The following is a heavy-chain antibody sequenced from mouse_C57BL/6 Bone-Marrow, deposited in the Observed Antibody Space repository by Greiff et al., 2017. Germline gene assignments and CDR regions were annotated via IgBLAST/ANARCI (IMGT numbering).Heavy chain of an antibody. D-gene: IGHD3-2*02. CDR3: ARLDSSGYFDY. CDR1: GFTFSSYG. V-gene: IGHV5-6*01. Sequence: EVQLQESGGDLVKPGGSLKLSCAASGFTFSSYGMSWVRQTPDKRLEWVATISSGGSYTYYPDSVKGRFTISRDNAKNTLYLQMSSLKSEDTAMYCWARLDSSGYFDYWGQGTTLTVSS. CDR2: ISSGGSYT. J-gene: IGHJ2*01.